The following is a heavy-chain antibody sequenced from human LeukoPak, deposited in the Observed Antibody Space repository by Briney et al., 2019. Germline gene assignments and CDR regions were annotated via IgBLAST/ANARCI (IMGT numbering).Heavy chain of an antibody. CDR3: TGGNSENYYYYMDV. D-gene: IGHD4-23*01. J-gene: IGHJ6*03. V-gene: IGHV3-23*01. Sequence: GGSLRLSCAASGFTFSSYAMSWVRQAPGKGLEWVSAISGSGGSTYYADSVKGRFTISRDNSKNTLYLQMNSLRAEDTAVYYCTGGNSENYYYYMDVWGKGTTVTVSS. CDR2: ISGSGGST. CDR1: GFTFSSYA.